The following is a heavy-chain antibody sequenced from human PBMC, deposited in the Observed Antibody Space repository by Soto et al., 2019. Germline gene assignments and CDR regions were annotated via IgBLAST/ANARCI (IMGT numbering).Heavy chain of an antibody. V-gene: IGHV3-23*01. CDR2: ISASGVST. Sequence: EVQVWESGGGLVQPGGSLRLSCESAGFTLNSYAMSWVRQAPGKGLVWVSAISASGVSTYYADSVKGRFTISRDDSKNTLYLQMSSLSAEDTAVYYCATGSYGSENYYTRAKGNWFDPWGQGTLVTVSS. CDR1: GFTLNSYA. J-gene: IGHJ5*02. D-gene: IGHD3-10*01. CDR3: ATGSYGSENYYTRAKGNWFDP.